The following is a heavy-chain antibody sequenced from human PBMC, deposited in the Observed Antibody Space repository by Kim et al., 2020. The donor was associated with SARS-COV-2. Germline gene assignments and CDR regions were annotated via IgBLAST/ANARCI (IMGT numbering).Heavy chain of an antibody. CDR3: ARATPPYYYYYMDV. J-gene: IGHJ6*03. V-gene: IGHV3-30*07. Sequence: DTVKGRFTISRDNSKNTLYLQMNSLRAEDTAVYYCARATPPYYYYYMDVWGKGTTVTVSS. D-gene: IGHD2-15*01.